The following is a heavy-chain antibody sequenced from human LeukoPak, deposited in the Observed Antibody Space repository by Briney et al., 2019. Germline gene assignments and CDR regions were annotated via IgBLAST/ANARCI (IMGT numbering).Heavy chain of an antibody. J-gene: IGHJ4*02. CDR3: ARSRWLDAFDY. D-gene: IGHD6-19*01. V-gene: IGHV3-23*01. CDR1: GFTFSTYG. Sequence: GGSLRLSCAASGFTFSTYGMSWVRQAPGKGLEWVSGISGFGGTTYYADSVKGRFTISRDNAKNTLYLQMNSLRADDTAVYYCARSRWLDAFDYWGQGTLVTVSS. CDR2: ISGFGGTT.